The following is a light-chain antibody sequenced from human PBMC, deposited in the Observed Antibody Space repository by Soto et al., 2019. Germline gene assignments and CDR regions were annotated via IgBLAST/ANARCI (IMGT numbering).Light chain of an antibody. CDR1: SSDVGGYNY. Sequence: QSVLTQPASVSGSPGQSITISCTGTSSDVGGYNYVSWYQQHPGKAPKLMIYDVSNRPSGVSNRFSGSKSANTASLTISGLQAEDEADYCCSSYTGSSTYVVFGGGTKLTVL. J-gene: IGLJ2*01. CDR3: SSYTGSSTYVV. V-gene: IGLV2-14*01. CDR2: DVS.